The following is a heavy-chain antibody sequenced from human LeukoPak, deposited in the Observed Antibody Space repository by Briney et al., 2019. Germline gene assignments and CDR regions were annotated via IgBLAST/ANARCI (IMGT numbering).Heavy chain of an antibody. J-gene: IGHJ4*02. CDR2: IYYSGST. D-gene: IGHD3-22*01. CDR3: ARSSESYDSSGYYSYYLDY. Sequence: SETLSLTCTVSGGSISSYYWSWIRQPPGKGLEWVGYIYYSGSTNYNPSLKSRVTISVDTSKNQFSLKLNSVTAADTAVYYCARSSESYDSSGYYSYYLDYWGQGTLVTVSS. CDR1: GGSISSYY. V-gene: IGHV4-59*01.